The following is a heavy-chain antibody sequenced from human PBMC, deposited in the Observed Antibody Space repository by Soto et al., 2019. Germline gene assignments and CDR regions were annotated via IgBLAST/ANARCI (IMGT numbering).Heavy chain of an antibody. J-gene: IGHJ4*02. CDR2: INAGNGNT. D-gene: IGHD6-19*01. V-gene: IGHV1-3*01. CDR3: ARAISGWYYFDY. CDR1: RYTFTSYS. Sequence: ASVKVSCKASRYTFTSYSMYWVHQAPGQRLEWMGWINAGNGNTKYSQKFQGRVTITRDTSASTAYMELSSLRSEDTAVYYCARAISGWYYFDYWGQGTLVTVSS.